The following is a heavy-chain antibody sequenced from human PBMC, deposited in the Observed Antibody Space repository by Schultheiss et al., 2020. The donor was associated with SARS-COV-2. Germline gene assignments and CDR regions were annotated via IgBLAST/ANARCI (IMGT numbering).Heavy chain of an antibody. CDR3: VIAHRQDYYYYGMDV. V-gene: IGHV1-69*13. Sequence: SVKVSCKTSGGTSSTYPISWVRQAPGRGLEWLGGIIPIFGTANYAQKFQGRVTITADESTSTAYMELSSLRSEDTAVYYCVIAHRQDYYYYGMDVWGQGTTVTVSS. J-gene: IGHJ6*02. CDR2: IIPIFGTA. D-gene: IGHD6-13*01. CDR1: GGTSSTYP.